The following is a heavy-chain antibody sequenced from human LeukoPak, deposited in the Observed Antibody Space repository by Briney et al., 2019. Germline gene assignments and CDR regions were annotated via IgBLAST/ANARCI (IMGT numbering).Heavy chain of an antibody. Sequence: GGSLKISCKGSGYSFTSYWIGWVRQMPGKGLEWMGIIYPGDSDTRYSPSFQGQVTISADKSISTAYLQWSSLKASDTAMYYCARHKMDGDPEYYFDYWGQGTLVTVSS. V-gene: IGHV5-51*01. CDR2: IYPGDSDT. CDR3: ARHKMDGDPEYYFDY. D-gene: IGHD4-17*01. J-gene: IGHJ4*02. CDR1: GYSFTSYW.